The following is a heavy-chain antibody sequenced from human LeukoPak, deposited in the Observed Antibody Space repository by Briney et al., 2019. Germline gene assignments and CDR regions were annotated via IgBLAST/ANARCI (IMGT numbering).Heavy chain of an antibody. CDR2: IYFSGTT. CDR3: ARLCDFWSGCYMDV. J-gene: IGHJ6*03. CDR1: GGSISSSSYF. D-gene: IGHD3-3*01. V-gene: IGHV4-39*01. Sequence: PSETLSLTCTVSGGSISSSSYFWGWIREPPGKGLVWIGNIYFSGTTYYNPSLKSRVTIFVDTSKNQFSLKLSSVTAADTAVYYCARLCDFWSGCYMDVWGKGTAVTVSS.